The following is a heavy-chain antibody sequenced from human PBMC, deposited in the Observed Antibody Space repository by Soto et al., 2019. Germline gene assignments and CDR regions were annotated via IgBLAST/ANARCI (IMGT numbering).Heavy chain of an antibody. J-gene: IGHJ4*02. CDR1: GGTFVDYC. D-gene: IGHD4-17*01. CDR3: ARGRGDGELGDRSYFDY. V-gene: IGHV4-34*01. CDR2: INHSGST. Sequence: SETLPLTYAVYGGTFVDYCCSWIRQHPGKGLEWIGEINHSGSTNYNPSLKSRVTISVDTSKNQFSLKLSSVTAADTAVYYCARGRGDGELGDRSYFDYCGQGPLLTVSS.